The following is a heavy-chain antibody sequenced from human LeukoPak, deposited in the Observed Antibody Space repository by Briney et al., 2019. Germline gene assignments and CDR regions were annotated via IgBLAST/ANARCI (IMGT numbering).Heavy chain of an antibody. D-gene: IGHD3-22*01. CDR2: ISAYNGNT. V-gene: IGHV1-18*01. Sequence: ASVKVSCKASGYTFTSYGISWVRQAPGQGLEWMGWISAYNGNTNYAQKLQGRVTMTTDTSTSTAYMELRSLRSDDTAVYYCARDREGYDSSGYSYWGQGTLVTVSS. CDR1: GYTFTSYG. CDR3: ARDREGYDSSGYSY. J-gene: IGHJ4*02.